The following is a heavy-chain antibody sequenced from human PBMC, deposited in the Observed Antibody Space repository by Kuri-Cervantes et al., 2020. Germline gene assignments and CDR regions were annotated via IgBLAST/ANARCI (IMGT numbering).Heavy chain of an antibody. Sequence: ASVKVSCKASGYTFTSYYMHWVRQAPGQGLEWMGWISAYNGNTNYAQKLQGRVTMTTDTSTSTAYMELRSLRSDDTAVYYCARDYDFWRQEIHPLDYWGQGTLVTVSS. J-gene: IGHJ4*02. CDR2: ISAYNGNT. D-gene: IGHD3-3*01. CDR1: GYTFTSYY. CDR3: ARDYDFWRQEIHPLDY. V-gene: IGHV1-18*04.